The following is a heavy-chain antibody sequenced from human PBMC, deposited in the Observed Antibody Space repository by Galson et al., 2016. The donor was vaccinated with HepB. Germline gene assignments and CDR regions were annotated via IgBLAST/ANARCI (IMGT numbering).Heavy chain of an antibody. Sequence: ETLSLTCSVSGDSITTYFWSWIRQPPGKGLEWIGYVYSSGETNYSPSLKSRLTISLDTSKNQFSLRLTSVTPADTAVYYCAREPHNWGKRILVTVSS. CDR2: VYSSGET. V-gene: IGHV4-59*01. CDR3: AREPHN. CDR1: GDSITTYF. J-gene: IGHJ4*02.